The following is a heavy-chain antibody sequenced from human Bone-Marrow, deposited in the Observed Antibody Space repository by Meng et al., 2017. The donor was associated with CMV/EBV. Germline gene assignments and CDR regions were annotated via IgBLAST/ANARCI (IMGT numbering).Heavy chain of an antibody. Sequence: GESLKISCAASGFTFSSYAMHWVRQAPGKGLEWVAVISYDGSNKYYADSVKGRFTISRDNSKNTLYRQMNSLRAEDTAVYYCARDHWTGSQQLVGLFDYWGQGTLVTVSS. CDR1: GFTFSSYA. CDR2: ISYDGSNK. CDR3: ARDHWTGSQQLVGLFDY. V-gene: IGHV3-30*04. J-gene: IGHJ4*02. D-gene: IGHD6-6*01.